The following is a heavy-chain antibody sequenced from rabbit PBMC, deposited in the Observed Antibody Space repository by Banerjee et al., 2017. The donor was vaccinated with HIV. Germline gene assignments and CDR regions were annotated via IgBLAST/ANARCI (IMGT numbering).Heavy chain of an antibody. CDR1: GFTLSSYYY. Sequence: QSLEESGGDLVKPGASLTLTCTASGFTLSSYYYMCWVRQAPGKGLEWIACIWTGSSGGTWYARWAKGRFTISKTSSTTVTLQMTSLTAADTATYFCARDLAGVIGWNFGLWGPGTLVTVS. D-gene: IGHD4-1*01. J-gene: IGHJ6*01. V-gene: IGHV1S40*01. CDR2: IWTGSSGGT. CDR3: ARDLAGVIGWNFGL.